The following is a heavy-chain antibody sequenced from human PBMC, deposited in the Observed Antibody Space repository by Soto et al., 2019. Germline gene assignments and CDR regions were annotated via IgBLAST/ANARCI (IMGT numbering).Heavy chain of an antibody. D-gene: IGHD3-22*01. V-gene: IGHV1-69*13. CDR2: IIPIFGTA. J-gene: IGHJ4*02. CDR1: GGTFSSYA. Sequence: AASVKFSCKASGGTFSSYAISWVRQAPGQGLEWMGGIIPIFGTANYAQKFQGRVTITADESTSTAYMELSSLRSEDTAVYYCARDGTYYYDSSGYYPFDYWGQGTLVTVSS. CDR3: ARDGTYYYDSSGYYPFDY.